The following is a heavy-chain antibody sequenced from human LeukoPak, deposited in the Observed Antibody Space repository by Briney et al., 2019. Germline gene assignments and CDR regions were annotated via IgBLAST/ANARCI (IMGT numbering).Heavy chain of an antibody. CDR3: ARELPRRRYGMDV. CDR2: ISSSSSYI. Sequence: GGSLRLSCAASGFTFSSYSMNWVRQAPGKGLEWVSSISSSSSYIYYADSVKGRFTISRDNAKNSLYLQMNSLRAEDTAVYYCARELPRRRYGMDVWGQGTTVTVSS. D-gene: IGHD2-15*01. J-gene: IGHJ6*02. V-gene: IGHV3-21*01. CDR1: GFTFSSYS.